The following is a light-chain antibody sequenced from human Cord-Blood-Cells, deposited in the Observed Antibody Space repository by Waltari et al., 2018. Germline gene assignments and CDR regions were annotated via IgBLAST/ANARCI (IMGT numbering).Light chain of an antibody. CDR3: SSYTSSSTLYV. J-gene: IGLJ1*01. CDR2: DVS. V-gene: IGLV2-14*01. Sequence: QSALTQPASVSGSPRQSITISCTGTSSDVGGYNYVSWYQQHPGKAPKLMLYDVSNRPSGVSNRFSGSKSGNTASLTISGLQAEDEADYYCSSYTSSSTLYVFGTGTKVTVL. CDR1: SSDVGGYNY.